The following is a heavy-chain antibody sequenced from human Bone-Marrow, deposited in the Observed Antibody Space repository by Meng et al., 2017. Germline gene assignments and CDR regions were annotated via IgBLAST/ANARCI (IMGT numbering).Heavy chain of an antibody. V-gene: IGHV4-4*02. CDR1: GGAISSDHW. Sequence: QVQRVEPGRGVVRPSGPLALTCAVSGGAISSDHWGSWGRQSPGKGVGGIGEIYHDGSARYNPSLKSRVTISVDRAKNQFSLTLTSVTAADTAVYYCTRNEYYCLGYWGQGTLVTVSS. CDR2: IYHDGSA. D-gene: IGHD3-16*01. CDR3: TRNEYYCLGY. J-gene: IGHJ4*02.